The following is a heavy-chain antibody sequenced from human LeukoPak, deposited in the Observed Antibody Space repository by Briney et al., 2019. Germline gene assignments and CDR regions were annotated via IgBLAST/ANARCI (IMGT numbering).Heavy chain of an antibody. CDR2: IYHSGST. Sequence: SGTLSLTCAVSGGSISSNNWWNWVRQPPGKGLEWIGEIYHSGSTNYNPSLKSRVSISVDKSKNQFSLNLTSVTAADTAVYYCARPIVGATDVFDIWGQGTTVTVSS. V-gene: IGHV4-4*02. D-gene: IGHD1-26*01. CDR1: GGSISSNNW. CDR3: ARPIVGATDVFDI. J-gene: IGHJ3*02.